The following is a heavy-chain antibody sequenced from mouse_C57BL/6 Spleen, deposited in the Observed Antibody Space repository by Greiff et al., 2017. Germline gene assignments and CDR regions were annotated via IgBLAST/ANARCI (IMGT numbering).Heavy chain of an antibody. V-gene: IGHV5-16*01. CDR2: INYDGSST. D-gene: IGHD1-1*01. Sequence: EVQLVESEGGLVQPGSSMKLSCTASGFTFSDYYMAWVRQVPEKGLEWVANINYDGSSTYYLDSLKSRFIISRDNAKNILYLQMSSLKSEDTATYYCARDLTGRYDYWGQGTTLTVSS. CDR1: GFTFSDYY. CDR3: ARDLTGRYDY. J-gene: IGHJ2*01.